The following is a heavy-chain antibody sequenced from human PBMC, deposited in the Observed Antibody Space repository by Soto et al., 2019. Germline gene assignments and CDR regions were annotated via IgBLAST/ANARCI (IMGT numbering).Heavy chain of an antibody. CDR2: IIPIFGTA. V-gene: IGHV1-69*13. Sequence: SVKVSCKASGGTFSSYAISWVRQAPGQGLEWMGGIIPIFGTANYAQKFQGRVTITADESTSTAYMELSSLRSEDTAVYYCARTEVITQVQDFDTWGEGKTVTV. J-gene: IGHJ3*02. D-gene: IGHD3-22*01. CDR1: GGTFSSYA. CDR3: ARTEVITQVQDFDT.